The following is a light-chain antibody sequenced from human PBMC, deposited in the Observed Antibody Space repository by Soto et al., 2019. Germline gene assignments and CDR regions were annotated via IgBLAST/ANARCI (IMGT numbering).Light chain of an antibody. CDR1: QRVSSY. V-gene: IGKV3-11*01. Sequence: EIVLTQSPATLSLSPGERATLSCRASQRVSSYLAWYQQKPGQAPRLLIYDASNRATGIPARFSGSGSGTDFTLTIRSLEPEDFAVYYCQKRRNSPPTFGGGTKVDIK. J-gene: IGKJ4*01. CDR3: QKRRNSPPT. CDR2: DAS.